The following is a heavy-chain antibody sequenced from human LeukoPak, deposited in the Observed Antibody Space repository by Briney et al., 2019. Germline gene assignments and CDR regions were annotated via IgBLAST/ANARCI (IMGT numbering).Heavy chain of an antibody. CDR3: AKDQARLAVAGHDAFDI. J-gene: IGHJ3*02. Sequence: PGGSLRLSCAASGFTFSSYAMSWVRQAPGKGLEWVSAISGSGGSTYYADSVKGRFTISRDNSKNTLYLQVNSLRAEDTAVYYCAKDQARLAVAGHDAFDIWGKGTMVTVSS. CDR1: GFTFSSYA. V-gene: IGHV3-23*01. D-gene: IGHD6-19*01. CDR2: ISGSGGST.